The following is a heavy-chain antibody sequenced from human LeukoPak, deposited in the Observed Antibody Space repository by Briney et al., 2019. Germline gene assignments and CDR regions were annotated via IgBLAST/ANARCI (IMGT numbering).Heavy chain of an antibody. Sequence: PGGSLRLSCAASGFTFSSYWMSWVRQAPGKGLEWVSCIDASGVNTYYAGSVKGRFTISRDNSNNTLYLQMNSLRAEDTAVYYCAKGSGSGWYGWFDPWGQGTLVTVSS. CDR1: GFTFSSYW. V-gene: IGHV3-23*01. CDR2: IDASGVNT. CDR3: AKGSGSGWYGWFDP. D-gene: IGHD6-19*01. J-gene: IGHJ5*02.